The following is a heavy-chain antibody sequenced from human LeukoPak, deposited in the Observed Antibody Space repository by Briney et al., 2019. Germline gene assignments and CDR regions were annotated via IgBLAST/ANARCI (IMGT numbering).Heavy chain of an antibody. Sequence: PSETLSLTCAVYGGSFSGYYWSWIRQPPGKGLEWIGEINHSGSTNYNPSLKSRVTISVDTSKSQFSLKLSSVTAADTAVYYCARQFWSGYAHRWGQGTLVTVSS. V-gene: IGHV4-34*01. CDR3: ARQFWSGYAHR. D-gene: IGHD3-3*01. CDR2: INHSGST. J-gene: IGHJ4*02. CDR1: GGSFSGYY.